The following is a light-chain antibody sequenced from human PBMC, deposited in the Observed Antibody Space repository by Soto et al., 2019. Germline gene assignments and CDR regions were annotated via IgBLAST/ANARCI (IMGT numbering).Light chain of an antibody. CDR3: CSYAGSSTSV. Sequence: QSALTQPASVSGSPGQSITISCTGTSSDVGSYNLVSWYQQHPGKAPKLMIYEGSKRPSGVSCRFSGSKSGNTASLTISGRQAEDEADYYCCSYAGSSTSVFGGGTKLTVL. V-gene: IGLV2-23*01. CDR1: SSDVGSYNL. J-gene: IGLJ3*02. CDR2: EGS.